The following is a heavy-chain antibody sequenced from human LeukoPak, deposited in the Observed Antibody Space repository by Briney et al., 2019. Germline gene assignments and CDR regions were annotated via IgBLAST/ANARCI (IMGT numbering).Heavy chain of an antibody. CDR2: ISGSGGST. CDR1: GFTFSSYA. Sequence: GGSLGISCAASGFTFSSYAMSWVRQAPGKGLEWVSAISGSGGSTYYADSVKGRFTISRDNSKNTLYLQMNSLKTEDTAVYYCTTEDVVVPAATTPPFDYWGQGTLVTVSS. J-gene: IGHJ4*02. CDR3: TTEDVVVPAATTPPFDY. D-gene: IGHD2-2*01. V-gene: IGHV3-23*01.